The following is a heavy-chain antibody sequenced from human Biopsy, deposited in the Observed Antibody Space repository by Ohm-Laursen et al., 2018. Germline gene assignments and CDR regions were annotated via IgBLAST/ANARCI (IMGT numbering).Heavy chain of an antibody. CDR2: VYYTGIN. J-gene: IGHJ2*01. Sequence: SVTLSLTCTVSGDSISRYYWSWMRQPPGKGLEWIVYVYYTGINDYNPTLQSRGTISVDTSKNHFSLRLRSVTPADTAIYYCARDRGYYSDRTVPGCFDLWGRGTLVTVSS. CDR1: GDSISRYY. V-gene: IGHV4-59*01. D-gene: IGHD3-22*01. CDR3: ARDRGYYSDRTVPGCFDL.